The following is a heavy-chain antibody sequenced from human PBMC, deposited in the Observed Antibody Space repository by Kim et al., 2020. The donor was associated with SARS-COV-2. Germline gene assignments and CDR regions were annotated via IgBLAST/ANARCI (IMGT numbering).Heavy chain of an antibody. CDR1: GLSVSSNY. Sequence: GGSLRLSCAASGLSVSSNYMTWVRQAPGKGLEWVSIIYTSGSTYYADSVKGRFTISRDNSKNTLYLQMNSLRAEDTAVYYCARATPDYYYGMDVWGQGTT. CDR2: IYTSGST. CDR3: ARATPDYYYGMDV. V-gene: IGHV3-53*01. J-gene: IGHJ6*02.